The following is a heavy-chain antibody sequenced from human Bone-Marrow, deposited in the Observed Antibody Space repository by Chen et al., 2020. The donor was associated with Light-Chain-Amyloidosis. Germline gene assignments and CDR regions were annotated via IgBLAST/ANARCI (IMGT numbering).Heavy chain of an antibody. V-gene: IGHV5-51*01. D-gene: IGHD5-12*01. CDR3: ARRRDGYNFDY. CDR1: GYNFPNYW. Sequence: EVQLEQSGPEVKKPGESLKISCKGSGYNFPNYWIGWVRQMPGKRLEWMGVIYPDDSDARYSPSFEGQVTISADKSITTAYLQWRSLKASDTAMYYCARRRDGYNFDYWGQGTLVTVSS. J-gene: IGHJ4*02. CDR2: IYPDDSDA.